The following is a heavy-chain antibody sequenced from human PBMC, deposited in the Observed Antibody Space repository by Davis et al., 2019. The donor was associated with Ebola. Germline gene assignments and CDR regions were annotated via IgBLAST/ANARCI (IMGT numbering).Heavy chain of an antibody. J-gene: IGHJ5*02. V-gene: IGHV1-18*01. CDR1: GYTFSSYG. D-gene: IGHD3-10*01. CDR2: ISAYNGNT. CDR3: ARARSYYGSGSYGWFDP. Sequence: AASVKVSCKASGYTFSSYGISWVRQAPGQGLEWMGWISAYNGNTNYAQKLQGRVTMTTDTSTSTAYMELRSLRSDDTAVYYCARARSYYGSGSYGWFDPWGQGTLVTVSS.